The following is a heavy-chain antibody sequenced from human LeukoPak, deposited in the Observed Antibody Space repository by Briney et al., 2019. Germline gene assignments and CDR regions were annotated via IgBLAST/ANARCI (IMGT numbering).Heavy chain of an antibody. V-gene: IGHV3-23*01. J-gene: IGHJ3*02. D-gene: IGHD6-19*01. CDR3: AKGTRNGYSSGWYSPLGAFDI. CDR2: ISGSGGST. CDR1: GFTFSSYA. Sequence: GGSLRLSCAASGFTFSSYAMSWVRQAPGKGLEWVSAISGSGGSTYYADSVKSRFTISRDNSKNTLYLQMNSLRAEDTAVYYCAKGTRNGYSSGWYSPLGAFDIWGQGTMVTVSS.